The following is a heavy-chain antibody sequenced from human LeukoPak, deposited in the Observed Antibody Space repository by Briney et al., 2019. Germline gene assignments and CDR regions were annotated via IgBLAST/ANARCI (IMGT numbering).Heavy chain of an antibody. CDR2: IYYSGTT. J-gene: IGHJ4*02. D-gene: IGHD3-16*02. V-gene: IGHV4-59*01. CDR1: GGSISSYY. Sequence: SETLSLTCTVSGGSISSYYWSWIRQPPGKGLEWIGYIYYSGTTNYNPSLKSRVTISVDMSKNQFSLKLSSVTAADTAVYYCANTHPVGVILVFDYWGQGTLVTVSS. CDR3: ANTHPVGVILVFDY.